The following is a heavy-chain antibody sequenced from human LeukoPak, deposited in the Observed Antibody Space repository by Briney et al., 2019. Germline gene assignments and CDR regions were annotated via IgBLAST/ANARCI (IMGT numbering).Heavy chain of an antibody. V-gene: IGHV3-7*01. CDR3: AREDGYCSGGNCYSYFDS. Sequence: GGSLRLSCAASGFTFSHFWMSWVRQAPGKGLEWVAYIKKTGSETYYVDSVRGRFTITRDNTRNSLFLQMYSLRAEDTAVYFCAREDGYCSGGNCYSYFDSWGQGTLVTVSS. J-gene: IGHJ4*02. D-gene: IGHD2-15*01. CDR1: GFTFSHFW. CDR2: IKKTGSET.